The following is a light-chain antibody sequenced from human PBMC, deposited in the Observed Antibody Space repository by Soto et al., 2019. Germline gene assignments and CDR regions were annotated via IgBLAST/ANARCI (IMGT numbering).Light chain of an antibody. V-gene: IGLV1-40*01. CDR2: DTT. CDR1: HPATGAGYG. Sequence: QSVLTQPPSVTGAPGQGVTIPSTGSHPATGAGYGVHWYQQFPHSAPKLLTYDTTNRPSGVPDRFSGSRSGTSASLAITGLQAEDEADYYCQSFDSSRIGLLFGGGTKLTVL. J-gene: IGLJ2*01. CDR3: QSFDSSRIGLL.